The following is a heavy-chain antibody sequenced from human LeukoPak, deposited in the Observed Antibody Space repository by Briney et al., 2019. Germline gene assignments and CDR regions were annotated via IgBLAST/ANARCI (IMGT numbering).Heavy chain of an antibody. CDR3: ARDLAMAGRDLDY. J-gene: IGHJ4*02. V-gene: IGHV3-11*01. D-gene: IGHD6-19*01. CDR1: GFAFRNYY. CDR2: IRNSVTII. Sequence: GGSLRLSCGAYGFAFRNYYMAWIRQAPGKGLEWVAYIRNSVTIIYYAESVKGRFTISRDNAKNSLYLQMNSLRAEDTALYYCARDLAMAGRDLDYWGQGTLVTVSS.